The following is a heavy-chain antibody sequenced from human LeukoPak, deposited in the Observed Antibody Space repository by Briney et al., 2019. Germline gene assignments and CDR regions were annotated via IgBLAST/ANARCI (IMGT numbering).Heavy chain of an antibody. V-gene: IGHV5-51*01. CDR3: ARRYSGYEYFEY. CDR1: GYSFTSFW. Sequence: GESLKTPWKGSGYSFTSFWIGGVRPLPGKGLEWMGSIYPCDSDTRYSPSFQGQVTISADNSINTAYLHWSSLKAADTAMYYCARRYSGYEYFEYWGQGTLVTVSS. CDR2: IYPCDSDT. D-gene: IGHD5-12*01. J-gene: IGHJ4*02.